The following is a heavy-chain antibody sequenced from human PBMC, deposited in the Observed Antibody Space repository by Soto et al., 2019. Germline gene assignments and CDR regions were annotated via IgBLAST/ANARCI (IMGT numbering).Heavy chain of an antibody. CDR1: GYSFTGYY. CDR3: ARGDYVTGCYPFPYFDY. D-gene: IGHD3-9*01. J-gene: IGHJ4*02. CDR2: INPDSGAT. V-gene: IGHV1-2*02. Sequence: HEPLVQSGAEVKRPGASLKVSCKASGYSFTGYYIHWVRQAPGQGLEWMGWINPDSGATNYAQNFQGRVTLTSDTSISTASMDLTSLTSDDTAVYYWARGDYVTGCYPFPYFDYWGQGNLVIVSS.